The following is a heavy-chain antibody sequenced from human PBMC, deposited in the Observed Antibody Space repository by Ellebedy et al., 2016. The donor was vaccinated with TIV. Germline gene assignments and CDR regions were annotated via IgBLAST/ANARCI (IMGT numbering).Heavy chain of an antibody. V-gene: IGHV5-10-1*01. CDR1: GYSFTSYW. D-gene: IGHD6-19*01. Sequence: ASVKVSCKGSGYSFTSYWISWVRQMPGKGLEWMGRIDPSDSYTNYSPSLQGHVTISADKSISTAYLQWSSLKASDTAMYYCASLTALAGGDFDYWGQGTLVTVSS. J-gene: IGHJ4*02. CDR2: IDPSDSYT. CDR3: ASLTALAGGDFDY.